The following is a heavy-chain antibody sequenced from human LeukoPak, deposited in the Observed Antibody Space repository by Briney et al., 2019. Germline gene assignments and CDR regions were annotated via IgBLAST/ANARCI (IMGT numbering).Heavy chain of an antibody. CDR1: GGSISSSSYY. V-gene: IGHV4-39*07. Sequence: PSETLSLTCTVSGGSISSSSYYWGWIRQPPGKGLEWIGTIYYSGSTYYNPSLKSRVTISVDTSKNQFSLKLSSVTAADTAVYYCATGIAAAGTHGPSLNWFDPWGQGTLVTVSS. CDR2: IYYSGST. CDR3: ATGIAAAGTHGPSLNWFDP. J-gene: IGHJ5*02. D-gene: IGHD6-13*01.